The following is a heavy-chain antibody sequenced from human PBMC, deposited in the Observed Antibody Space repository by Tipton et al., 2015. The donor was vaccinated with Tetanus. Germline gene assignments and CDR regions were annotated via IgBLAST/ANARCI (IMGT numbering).Heavy chain of an antibody. Sequence: TLSLTCAVSGVSIRNGGYSWNWIRQPAGKGLEWIGYTYHTGGTYYNPSLKSRVTISVDRSSDQFSLRLTSVTAADTAIYYCVRAPYNSPGKYYCDYWGQGTLVTVSS. D-gene: IGHD1-1*01. V-gene: IGHV4-30-2*01. CDR2: TYHTGGT. J-gene: IGHJ4*02. CDR1: GVSIRNGGYS. CDR3: VRAPYNSPGKYYCDY.